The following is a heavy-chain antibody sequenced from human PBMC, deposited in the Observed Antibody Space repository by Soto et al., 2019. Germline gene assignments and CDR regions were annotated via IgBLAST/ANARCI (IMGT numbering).Heavy chain of an antibody. CDR1: GYTFTSYG. D-gene: IGHD6-6*01. J-gene: IGHJ4*02. V-gene: IGHV1-18*04. Sequence: ASVKVSCKASGYTFTSYGISRVRQAPGQGLEWMGWISAYNGNTNYAQKLQGRVTMTTDTSTSTAYMELRSLRSDDTAVYYCARAPAARPGRSTTEYYFDYWGQGTLVTVSS. CDR3: ARAPAARPGRSTTEYYFDY. CDR2: ISAYNGNT.